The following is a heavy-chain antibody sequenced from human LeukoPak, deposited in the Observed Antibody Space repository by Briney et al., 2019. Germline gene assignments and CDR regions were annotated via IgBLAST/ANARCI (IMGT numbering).Heavy chain of an antibody. J-gene: IGHJ4*02. D-gene: IGHD2-2*01. Sequence: GGSLRLSCAASGFTFSSYTMSWVRQAPGKGLEWVSGVSGSGGSTHYADSVKGRFTISRDNSKNTLYLQMNSLRAEDTAVYYYAASLPNIVVVPATKGPFGYWGQGTLVTVSS. CDR1: GFTFSSYT. V-gene: IGHV3-23*01. CDR2: VSGSGGST. CDR3: AASLPNIVVVPATKGPFGY.